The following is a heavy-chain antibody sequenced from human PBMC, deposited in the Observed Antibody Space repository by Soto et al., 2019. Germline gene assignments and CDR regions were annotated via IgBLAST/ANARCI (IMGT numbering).Heavy chain of an antibody. D-gene: IGHD6-19*01. CDR2: ISWNSGSI. Sequence: EVQLEESGGGLVQPGRSLRLSCAASGYTFDDYAMHWVRQAPGKGLEWVSGISWNSGSIGYADSVKGRFTISRDNAKNCLYLQMNSLRAEDTALYYCAKDRGLVLSFYFDYWGQGTLVTVSS. CDR3: AKDRGLVLSFYFDY. CDR1: GYTFDDYA. J-gene: IGHJ4*02. V-gene: IGHV3-9*01.